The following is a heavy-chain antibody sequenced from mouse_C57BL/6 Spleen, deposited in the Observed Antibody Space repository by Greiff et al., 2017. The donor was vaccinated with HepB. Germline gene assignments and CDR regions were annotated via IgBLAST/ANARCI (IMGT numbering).Heavy chain of an antibody. V-gene: IGHV5-4*01. CDR3: ARDHYSNPGAMDY. J-gene: IGHJ4*01. D-gene: IGHD2-5*01. CDR1: GFTFSSYA. Sequence: DVMLVESGGGLVKPGGSLKLSCAASGFTFSSYAMSWVRQTPEKRLEWVATISDGGSYTYYPDNVKGRFTISRDNAKNNLYLQMSHLKSEDTAMYYCARDHYSNPGAMDYWGQGTSVTVSS. CDR2: ISDGGSYT.